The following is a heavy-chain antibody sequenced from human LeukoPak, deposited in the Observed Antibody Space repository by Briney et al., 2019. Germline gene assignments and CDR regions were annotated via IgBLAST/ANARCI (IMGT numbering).Heavy chain of an antibody. Sequence: EASVKVSCKASGYTFTSYYMHWVRQAPGQGLEWMGIINPSGGSTSYAQKFQGRVTITRDTSTSTVYMELSSLRSEDTAVYYCARVRPKKSGSYYSSFDYWGQGTLVTVSS. J-gene: IGHJ4*02. V-gene: IGHV1-46*01. CDR2: INPSGGST. CDR3: ARVRPKKSGSYYSSFDY. CDR1: GYTFTSYY. D-gene: IGHD1-26*01.